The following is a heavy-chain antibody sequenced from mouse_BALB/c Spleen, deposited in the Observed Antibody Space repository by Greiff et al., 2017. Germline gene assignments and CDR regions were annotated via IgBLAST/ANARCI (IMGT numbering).Heavy chain of an antibody. CDR2: IDTSDSYT. D-gene: IGHD1-3*01. J-gene: IGHJ3*01. V-gene: IGHV1-69*01. CDR3: ARDNPPFAY. CDR1: GYTFTDYW. Sequence: QVQLQQPGAELAMPGASVKMSCKASGYTFTDYWMHWVKQRPGQGLEWIGAIDTSDSYTSYNQKFKGKATLTVDESSSTAYMQLSSLTSEDSAVYYCARDNPPFAYWGQGTLVTVSA.